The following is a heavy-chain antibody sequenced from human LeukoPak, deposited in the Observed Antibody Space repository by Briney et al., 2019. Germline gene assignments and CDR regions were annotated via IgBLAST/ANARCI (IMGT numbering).Heavy chain of an antibody. CDR1: GFTFSSYA. Sequence: GGSLRLSCTASGFTFSSYAMHWVRQAPGKGLEWVAIISYDESNKYYTDSVKGRFTISSDNSKNTLYLQMHSLRAEDTAVYYCARGGIYCSSTSCYWISVDYWGQGTLVTVSS. V-gene: IGHV3-30*04. CDR3: ARGGIYCSSTSCYWISVDY. D-gene: IGHD2-2*01. J-gene: IGHJ4*02. CDR2: ISYDESNK.